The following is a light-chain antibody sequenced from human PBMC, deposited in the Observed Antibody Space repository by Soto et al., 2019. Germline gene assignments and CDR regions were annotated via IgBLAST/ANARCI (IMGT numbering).Light chain of an antibody. J-gene: IGKJ4*01. V-gene: IGKV4-1*01. CDR3: QQYYTTPLT. CDR2: WAS. Sequence: DIVMTQSPDALAVSLGERATINCKSSQSVFYRSYNKNYLAWYQKKPGQPPKVLIYWASTRESGVPDRFSGSGSETDFTLTINTMQADDVAIYYCQQYYTTPLTFGGGTKVEIK. CDR1: QSVFYRSYNKNY.